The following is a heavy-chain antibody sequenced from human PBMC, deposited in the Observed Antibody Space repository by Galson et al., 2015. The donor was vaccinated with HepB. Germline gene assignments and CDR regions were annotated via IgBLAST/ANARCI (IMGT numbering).Heavy chain of an antibody. V-gene: IGHV5-51*01. CDR2: IYPGDSDT. CDR1: GYSFTSYW. D-gene: IGHD6-6*01. CDR3: ARAGFIAARPGALGHYYYGMDV. Sequence: QSGAEVKKPGESLKISCKGSGYSFTSYWIGWVRQMPGKGLEWMGIIYPGDSDTRYSPSFQGQVTISADKSISTAYLQWSSLKASDTAMYYCARAGFIAARPGALGHYYYGMDVWGQGTTVTVSS. J-gene: IGHJ6*02.